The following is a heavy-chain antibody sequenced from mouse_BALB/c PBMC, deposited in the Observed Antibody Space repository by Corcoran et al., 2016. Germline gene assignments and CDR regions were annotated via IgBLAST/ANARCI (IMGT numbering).Heavy chain of an antibody. D-gene: IGHD1-1*01. CDR1: GFNIKDTY. CDR3: ASNLLLRDYFDY. Sequence: EVQLQQSGAELVKPGASVKLSCTASGFNIKDTYMHWVKQGPEQGLEWIGRIDPANGNTKYDPKFQGKATITADTSSNTAYLQLSSLTSEDTAVYYCASNLLLRDYFDYWGQGTTLTVSS. J-gene: IGHJ2*01. CDR2: IDPANGNT. V-gene: IGHV14-3*02.